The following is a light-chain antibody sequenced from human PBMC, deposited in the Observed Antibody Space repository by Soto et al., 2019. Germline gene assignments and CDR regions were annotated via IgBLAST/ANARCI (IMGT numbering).Light chain of an antibody. V-gene: IGKV3-20*01. CDR1: QSIDSNY. CDR2: GAS. Sequence: EIVLTQSPGTLSLSPGERATLSCRASQSIDSNYLGWYQQKPGQTPRLLIYGASSRATGIPDRFSGSGSGTDFTLTISRLEPEDFAVYYCQHYGTSPGTFGQGIKVEIK. J-gene: IGKJ1*01. CDR3: QHYGTSPGT.